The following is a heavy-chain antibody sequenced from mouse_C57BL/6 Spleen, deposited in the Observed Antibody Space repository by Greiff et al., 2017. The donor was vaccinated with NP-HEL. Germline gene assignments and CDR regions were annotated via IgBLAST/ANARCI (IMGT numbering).Heavy chain of an antibody. D-gene: IGHD1-1*01. CDR1: GYTFTDYN. CDR3: ARSRVTTVVAPFAY. V-gene: IGHV1-22*01. CDR2: LNPNNGGT. J-gene: IGHJ3*01. Sequence: VQLQQSGPELVKPGASVKMSCKASGYTFTDYNMHWVKQSHGKSLEWIGYLNPNNGGTSYNQKFKGKATLTVHKSSSTAYMELRSLTAEDSAVYYCARSRVTTVVAPFAYWGQGTLVTVSA.